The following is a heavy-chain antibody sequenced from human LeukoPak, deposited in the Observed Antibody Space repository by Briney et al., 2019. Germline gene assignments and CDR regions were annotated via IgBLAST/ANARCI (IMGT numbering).Heavy chain of an antibody. J-gene: IGHJ3*02. D-gene: IGHD3-22*01. CDR3: AKRSRRYYDSSGYPFLYAFDI. CDR2: IYHSGST. Sequence: PSETLSLTCTVSGGSISSSNYFWAWIRQPPGKGLEWIGSIYHSGSTYYNPSLKSRVTISVDTSKNQFSLTLSSVTAADTAVYYRAKRSRRYYDSSGYPFLYAFDIWGQGTMVTVSS. V-gene: IGHV4-39*01. CDR1: GGSISSSNYF.